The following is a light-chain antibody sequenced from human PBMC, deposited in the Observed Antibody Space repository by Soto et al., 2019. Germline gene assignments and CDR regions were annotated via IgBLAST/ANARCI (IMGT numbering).Light chain of an antibody. CDR1: QSISTW. CDR3: QQYNNYLP. J-gene: IGKJ1*01. CDR2: DAS. V-gene: IGKV1-5*01. Sequence: DIQMTQSPSTLSASVGDRVTITCRASQSISTWLAWYHQKPGKAPNLLIFDASSLEIGVPSRFSGSGSGTDFTLIISSLQPDDFGIYYCQQYNNYLPFGQGKKVEIK.